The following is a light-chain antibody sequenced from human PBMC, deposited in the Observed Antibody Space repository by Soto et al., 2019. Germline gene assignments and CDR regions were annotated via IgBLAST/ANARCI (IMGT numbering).Light chain of an antibody. V-gene: IGKV1-39*01. CDR2: AAS. J-gene: IGKJ1*01. CDR1: QSISSY. CDR3: QQSYSTPPT. Sequence: DIQMTQSPSSLSASEGDRVTITCRASQSISSYLNGYQQKPGKAPKLLIYAASSLQSGVPSRFSGSGSGTDFTLTISSLQPEDFATYYCQQSYSTPPTFGQGTKVEFK.